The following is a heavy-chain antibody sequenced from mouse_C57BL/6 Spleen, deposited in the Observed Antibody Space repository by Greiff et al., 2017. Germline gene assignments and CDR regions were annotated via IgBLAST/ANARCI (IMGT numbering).Heavy chain of an antibody. CDR1: GYTFTSYW. CDR2: IDPSDSYT. D-gene: IGHD2-3*01. J-gene: IGHJ2*01. Sequence: QVQLQQPGAELVMPGASVKLSCKASGYTFTSYWMHWVKQRPGQGLEWIGEIDPSDSYTNYNQKFKGKSTLTVDKSSSTAYMRLSSLTSEDSAVYYCARWGWLPFDYWGQGTTLTVSS. V-gene: IGHV1-69*01. CDR3: ARWGWLPFDY.